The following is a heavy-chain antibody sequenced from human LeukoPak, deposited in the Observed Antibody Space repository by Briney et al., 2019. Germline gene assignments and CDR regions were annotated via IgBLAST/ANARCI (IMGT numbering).Heavy chain of an antibody. J-gene: IGHJ4*02. D-gene: IGHD3-3*01. CDR3: ARGVGLYYDFWSGYYAFDY. CDR2: IYYSGST. V-gene: IGHV4-59*12. CDR1: GGSISGYY. Sequence: SETLSLTCNVSGGSISGYYWNWIRQPPGKELEWIGYIYYSGSTNYNPSLQSRVTISVDTSKNQFSLKLSSVTAADTAVYYCARGVGLYYDFWSGYYAFDYWGQGTLVTVSS.